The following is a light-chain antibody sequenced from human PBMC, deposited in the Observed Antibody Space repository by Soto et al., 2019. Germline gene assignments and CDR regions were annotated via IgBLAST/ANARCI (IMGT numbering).Light chain of an antibody. Sequence: EIVMTQSPATLSESPGKRVILSCWASQSVSSNLAWYQQKPGQAPRLLIYGASVRATGVPTRFSGSGSGTDFTLTIRSLQSEDFAVYYCHQRQSWPPITFGQGTRLEIK. J-gene: IGKJ5*01. CDR1: QSVSSN. CDR2: GAS. CDR3: HQRQSWPPIT. V-gene: IGKV3-15*01.